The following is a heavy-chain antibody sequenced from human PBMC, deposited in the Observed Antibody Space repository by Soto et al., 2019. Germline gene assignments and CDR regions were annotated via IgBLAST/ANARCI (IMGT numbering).Heavy chain of an antibody. J-gene: IGHJ4*02. V-gene: IGHV4-4*07. D-gene: IGHD6-6*01. Sequence: SETLSLTCTVSGGSISSYYWSWIRQPAGKGLEWIGRIYTSGSTNYNPSLKSRVTMSVDTSKNQFSLKLSSVTAADTAVYYCARDRRGRGSSSNFDYWGQGTLVTAPQ. CDR1: GGSISSYY. CDR3: ARDRRGRGSSSNFDY. CDR2: IYTSGST.